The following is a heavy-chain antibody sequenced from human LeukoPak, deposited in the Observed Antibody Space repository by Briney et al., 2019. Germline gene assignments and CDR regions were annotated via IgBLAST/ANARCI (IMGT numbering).Heavy chain of an antibody. CDR1: GYTFTNYY. J-gene: IGHJ4*02. Sequence: ASVKVSCKASGYTFTNYYMHWVRQAPGQGLEWMGMINPSGGSTTYAQKFQGRVTMTRDTSTSTVYMELSSLSSEDTAVYYCARVPYCSNGICYTHYYCDYWGQGTLVTVSS. CDR2: INPSGGST. V-gene: IGHV1-46*01. CDR3: ARVPYCSNGICYTHYYCDY. D-gene: IGHD2-8*01.